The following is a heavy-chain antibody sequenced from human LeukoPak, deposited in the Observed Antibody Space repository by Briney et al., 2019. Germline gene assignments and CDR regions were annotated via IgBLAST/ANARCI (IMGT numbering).Heavy chain of an antibody. CDR2: IYHSGST. D-gene: IGHD6-6*01. CDR3: ARETGRIAAPSLYNWFDP. CDR1: GYSISSGYY. V-gene: IGHV4-38-2*02. J-gene: IGHJ5*02. Sequence: PSETLSLTCTVSGYSISSGYYWGWIRQPPGKGLEWIGSIYHSGSTYYNPSLKSRVTISVDTSKNQFSLKLSSVTAADTAVYYCARETGRIAAPSLYNWFDPWGQGTLVTVSS.